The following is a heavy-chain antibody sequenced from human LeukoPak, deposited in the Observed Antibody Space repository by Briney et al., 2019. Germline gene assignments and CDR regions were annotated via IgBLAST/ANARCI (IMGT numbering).Heavy chain of an antibody. V-gene: IGHV3-30*03. D-gene: IGHD2-15*01. J-gene: IGHJ3*02. CDR3: ARDLRTFRYCRGGSGYIDAFDI. CDR2: ISYDGSNE. Sequence: GGSLRLSCAASGFTFSNYGMNWVRQAPGKGLEWVAVISYDGSNEYYADSVKGRFTISRNNSKNTLYLQMTSQRAEDTAVYYCARDLRTFRYCRGGSGYIDAFDIWGQGTMVTVSS. CDR1: GFTFSNYG.